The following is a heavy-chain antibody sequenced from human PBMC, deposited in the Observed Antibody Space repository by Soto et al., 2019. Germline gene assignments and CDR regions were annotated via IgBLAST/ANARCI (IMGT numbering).Heavy chain of an antibody. J-gene: IGHJ4*02. V-gene: IGHV3-30*18. CDR1: GFTFSSYG. Sequence: QVQLVESGGGVVQPGRSLRLSCAASGFTFSSYGMHWVRQAPGKGLEWVAVISYDGSNKYYADSVKGRFTISRDNSKNTLYLQMNSLRAEDTAVYYCAKDPYCRSISSPVDYWGQGTLVTVSS. CDR3: AKDPYCRSISSPVDY. CDR2: ISYDGSNK. D-gene: IGHD2-2*01.